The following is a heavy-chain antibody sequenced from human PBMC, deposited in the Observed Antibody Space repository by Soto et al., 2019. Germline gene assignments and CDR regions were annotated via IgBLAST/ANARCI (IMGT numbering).Heavy chain of an antibody. J-gene: IGHJ4*02. V-gene: IGHV2-5*02. CDR1: WFSLSTNGVG. CDR3: ARSSITPRLFLYPFDY. Sequence: SGPTLVTPTQTLTLTCTFSWFSLSTNGVGVGWIRQTPGKALEWLALIYWDDDKRYSPSLKSRLTITKDTSKNQVVLRMTNMDPVDTATYYCARSSITPRLFLYPFDYWGQGTLVTVSS. CDR2: IYWDDDK. D-gene: IGHD6-6*01.